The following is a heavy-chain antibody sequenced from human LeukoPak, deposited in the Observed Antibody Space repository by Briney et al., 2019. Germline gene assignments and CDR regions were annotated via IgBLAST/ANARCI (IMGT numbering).Heavy chain of an antibody. CDR1: GGSISSSSYY. CDR3: ARHGVSYPFDY. Sequence: SETLSLTCTVSGGSISSSSYYWGWIRQPPGKGLEWIGSIYYSGITYYDSSLKSRVTISVDTSMNQFSLKLSSVTAADTAVYHCARHGVSYPFDYWGQGTLVTVSS. D-gene: IGHD3-16*02. CDR2: IYYSGIT. J-gene: IGHJ4*02. V-gene: IGHV4-39*01.